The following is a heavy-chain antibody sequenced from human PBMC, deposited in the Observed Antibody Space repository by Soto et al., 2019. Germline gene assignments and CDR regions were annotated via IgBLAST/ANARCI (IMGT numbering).Heavy chain of an antibody. CDR2: ISGSGPTI. V-gene: IGHV3-23*01. J-gene: IGHJ4*02. D-gene: IGHD3-22*01. CDR1: GFTFSSYA. CDR3: AKVFYYYDSSGYYYFDY. Sequence: PGGSLRLSCTASGFTFSSYAVSWVRQAPGKGPEWISSISGSGPTIYYADSVKGRFTISRDNSKNTLYLQMSSLRAEDTAVYYCAKVFYYYDSSGYYYFDYWGRGTLVTVSS.